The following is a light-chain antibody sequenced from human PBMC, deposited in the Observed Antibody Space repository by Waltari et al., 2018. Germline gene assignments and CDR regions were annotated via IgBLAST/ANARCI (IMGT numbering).Light chain of an antibody. CDR3: QTWDSNIFV. J-gene: IGLJ1*01. Sequence: SFELTQPSSVSVSPGQTASIACSGDHLGSKWTSWYQQKAGQSPVLAIYADSERPSGVPGGFSAARSGDTVTLNISGTQDLDEADYYCQTWDSNIFVFGPGTKVTVL. V-gene: IGLV3-1*01. CDR2: ADS. CDR1: HLGSKW.